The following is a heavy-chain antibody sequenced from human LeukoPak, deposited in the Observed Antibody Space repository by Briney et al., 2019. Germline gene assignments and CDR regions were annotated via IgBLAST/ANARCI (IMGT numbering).Heavy chain of an antibody. CDR1: GGSISSGGYY. CDR3: ARGRDYYDSSGYTQ. D-gene: IGHD3-22*01. V-gene: IGHV4-31*03. Sequence: SETLSLTCTVSGGSISSGGYYWSWIRQHPGKGLEWIGYIYYSGSTYYNPSLKSRVTISVDTSKNQFSLKLSSVTAADTAVYYCARGRDYYDSSGYTQWGQGTLVTVSS. CDR2: IYYSGST. J-gene: IGHJ4*02.